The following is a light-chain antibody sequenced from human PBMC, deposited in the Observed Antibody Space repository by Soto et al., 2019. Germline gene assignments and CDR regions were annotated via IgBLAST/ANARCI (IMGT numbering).Light chain of an antibody. V-gene: IGKV1-9*01. J-gene: IGKJ4*01. CDR3: QQLNSYPL. CDR1: QGISSY. Sequence: DIQLTQSPSFLSASVGDRVTITCRASQGISSYLAWYQQKPGKAPKLLIYAASTLQSGVPSRFSCSGSGTEFTLTISSLQPEDFATYYGQQLNSYPLFGGGTKVEIK. CDR2: AAS.